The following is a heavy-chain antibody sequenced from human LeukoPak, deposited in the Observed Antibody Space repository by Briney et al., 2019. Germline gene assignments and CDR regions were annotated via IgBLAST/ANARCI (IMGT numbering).Heavy chain of an antibody. D-gene: IGHD3-22*01. CDR1: GFSFSSYS. Sequence: GGSLRLSCAASGFSFSSYSMNWVRQAPGKGLEWASSLSSSSSYIYCADSVKGRFTISRDNPKDSLYLQINSLRAEDTAVYYCARGNYYDGYFDYWGQGTLVTVSS. CDR3: ARGNYYDGYFDY. V-gene: IGHV3-21*01. CDR2: LSSSSSYI. J-gene: IGHJ4*02.